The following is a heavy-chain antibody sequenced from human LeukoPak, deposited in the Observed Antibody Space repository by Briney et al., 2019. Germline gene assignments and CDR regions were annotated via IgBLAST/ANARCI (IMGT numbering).Heavy chain of an antibody. CDR3: ARERHLIYGSGSLRLYYFDY. D-gene: IGHD3-10*01. CDR1: GGSISSYY. CDR2: IYYSGST. V-gene: IGHV4-59*01. Sequence: SETLSLTCTVSGGSISSYYWSWIRQPPGKGLEWIGYIYYSGSTNYNPSLKSRVTISVDTSKNQFSLKLSSVTAADTAVYYCARERHLIYGSGSLRLYYFDYWGQGTLVTVSS. J-gene: IGHJ4*02.